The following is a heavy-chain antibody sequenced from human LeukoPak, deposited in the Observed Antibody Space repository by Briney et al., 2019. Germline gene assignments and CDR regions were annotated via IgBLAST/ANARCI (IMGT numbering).Heavy chain of an antibody. Sequence: GESLKISCQTSGYSLTSYWIGWVRQLPGKGLEWMGIIYPGDSDTRYRPSFQGQVSISADKSISTAYLQWSSLKASDTAMYYCARHRTTATTLNYYMDVWGKGTTVTISS. D-gene: IGHD5-24*01. V-gene: IGHV5-51*01. J-gene: IGHJ6*03. CDR1: GYSLTSYW. CDR3: ARHRTTATTLNYYMDV. CDR2: IYPGDSDT.